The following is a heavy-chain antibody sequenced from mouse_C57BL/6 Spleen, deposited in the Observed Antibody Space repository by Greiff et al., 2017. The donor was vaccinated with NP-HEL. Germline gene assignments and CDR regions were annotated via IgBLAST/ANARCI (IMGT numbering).Heavy chain of an antibody. CDR2: ISSGGSYT. J-gene: IGHJ1*03. CDR1: GFTFSSYG. CDR3: ERHKIYEGYLWYFDV. D-gene: IGHD2-3*01. V-gene: IGHV5-6*01. Sequence: EVQGVESGGDLVKPGGSLKLSCAASGFTFSSYGMSWVRQTPDKRLEWVATISSGGSYTYYPDSVKGRFTISRANAKNNQYLQKSSLKSEDTAMYYRERHKIYEGYLWYFDVWGTGTTVTVSS.